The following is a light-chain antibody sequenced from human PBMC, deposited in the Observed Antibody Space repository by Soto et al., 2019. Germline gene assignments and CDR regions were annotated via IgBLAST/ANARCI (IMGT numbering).Light chain of an antibody. CDR3: SSYAGSNNLGV. J-gene: IGLJ1*01. V-gene: IGLV2-8*01. CDR1: SSDVGGYNY. Sequence: QSVLAQPPSASWSPGQSVTISCTGTSSDVGGYNYVSWYQQHPGKAPKVMIYEVSKRPSGVPDRFSGSKSGDTASLTVSGLQAEDEADYYCSSYAGSNNLGVFGNGTKVTVL. CDR2: EVS.